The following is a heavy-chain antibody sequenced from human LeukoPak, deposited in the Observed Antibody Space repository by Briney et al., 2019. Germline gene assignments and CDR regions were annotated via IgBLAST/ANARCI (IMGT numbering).Heavy chain of an antibody. D-gene: IGHD5-24*01. CDR1: GGTFSSYA. J-gene: IGHJ3*01. V-gene: IGHV1-69*01. Sequence: KVSCKASGGTFSSYAISWVRQAPGQGLEWMGGIIPIFGTANYAQKFQGRVTITADESTSTAYMELSSLRSEDTAIYYCARIRDGYNDAYDLWGQGTVVTVPS. CDR2: IIPIFGTA. CDR3: ARIRDGYNDAYDL.